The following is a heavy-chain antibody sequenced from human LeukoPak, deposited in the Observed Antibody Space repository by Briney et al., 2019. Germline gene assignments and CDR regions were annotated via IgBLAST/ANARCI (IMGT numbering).Heavy chain of an antibody. CDR1: GYTLTELS. V-gene: IGHV1-24*01. D-gene: IGHD2-15*01. J-gene: IGHJ4*02. CDR2: FDPEDGET. Sequence: ASVKVSCKVSGYTLTELSMHWVRQTPGKGLEWMGGFDPEDGETIYAQKFQGRVTISRDTSASTAYMELKSLKVEDTAVYFCARESPCSGDGCHARLDYWGQGTLVTVSS. CDR3: ARESPCSGDGCHARLDY.